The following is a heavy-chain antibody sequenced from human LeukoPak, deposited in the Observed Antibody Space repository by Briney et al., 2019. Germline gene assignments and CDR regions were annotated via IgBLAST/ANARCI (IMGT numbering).Heavy chain of an antibody. CDR1: GFTFSSYA. D-gene: IGHD2-21*02. V-gene: IGHV3-23*01. CDR3: AKEHCGGDCYWPYYYYGMDV. Sequence: SGGSLRLSCAASGFTFSSYAMSWVRQAPGKGLEWVSAISGSGGSTYYADSVKGRFTISRDNSKNTLYLQMNSLRAEDTAVYYCAKEHCGGDCYWPYYYYGMDVWGQGTTVTVSS. CDR2: ISGSGGST. J-gene: IGHJ6*02.